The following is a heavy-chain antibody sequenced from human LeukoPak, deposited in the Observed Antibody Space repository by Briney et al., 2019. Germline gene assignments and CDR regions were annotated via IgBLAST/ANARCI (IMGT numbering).Heavy chain of an antibody. CDR2: IWQDGSSQ. CDR3: AKDAGNYGGNSRFDP. J-gene: IGHJ5*02. D-gene: IGHD4-23*01. V-gene: IGHV3-33*06. CDR1: GFSFSSYG. Sequence: GGSLRLSCAASGFSFSSYGIYWVRQAPDKGLEWVAVIWQDGSSQYYPDSVKGRFTISRDNSKNTLYLQMNSLRVEDTAVYYCAKDAGNYGGNSRFDPWGQGTLVTVSS.